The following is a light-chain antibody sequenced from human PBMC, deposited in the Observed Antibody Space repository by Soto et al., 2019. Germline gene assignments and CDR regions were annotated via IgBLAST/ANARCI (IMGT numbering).Light chain of an antibody. J-gene: IGKJ1*01. CDR1: QSVSSN. CDR3: QQYNNWPWT. V-gene: IGKV3-15*01. Sequence: VIMQFRATQAEYAGEKACLSCRASQSVSSNLAWYQQKAGQAPRLLIYGASTRATGIPARFSGSGSGTEFTLTISSLQSEDFAVYYCQQYNNWPWTFGQGTKVDIK. CDR2: GAS.